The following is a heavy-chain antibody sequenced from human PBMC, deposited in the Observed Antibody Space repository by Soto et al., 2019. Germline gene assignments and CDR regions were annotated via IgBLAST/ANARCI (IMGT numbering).Heavy chain of an antibody. CDR1: GGTFSSYA. D-gene: IGHD5-18*01. Sequence: QVQLVQSGAEVKKPGSSVKVSCKASGGTFSSYAISWVRQAPGQGLEWMGGIIPIFGTANYAQKFQGRVTITADESTSTAYMELSSLRSEDTAVYYCASLIQLWAGGGYGMDVWGQGTTVTVSS. V-gene: IGHV1-69*01. J-gene: IGHJ6*02. CDR2: IIPIFGTA. CDR3: ASLIQLWAGGGYGMDV.